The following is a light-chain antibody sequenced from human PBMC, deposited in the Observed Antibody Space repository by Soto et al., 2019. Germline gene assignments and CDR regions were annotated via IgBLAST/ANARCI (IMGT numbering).Light chain of an antibody. CDR2: DAS. Sequence: DIPMTQSPSTLSASVGDRVTITCRASQSITSWLAWYQQKPGKAPKVLIYDASSLESGVPSRFSGSGSGTEFTLTISSLQPDDFATYYCQQYDGYSPGTFGGGTKVEIK. CDR3: QQYDGYSPGT. J-gene: IGKJ4*01. CDR1: QSITSW. V-gene: IGKV1-5*01.